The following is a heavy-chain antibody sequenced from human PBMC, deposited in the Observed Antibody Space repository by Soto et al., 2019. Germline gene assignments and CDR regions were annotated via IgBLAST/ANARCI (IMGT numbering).Heavy chain of an antibody. V-gene: IGHV4-59*02. J-gene: IGHJ5*02. D-gene: IGHD3-22*01. CDR3: ARDKNYYDSSGLSTYWFDP. Sequence: SETLRLTCTVSGGSVSISDGTWIWKPPGKGLEWIGYIYYSGSTNYNPSLKSRVTISVDTSKNQFSLRLSSVTAADTAVYYCARDKNYYDSSGLSTYWFDPWGQGTLVTVS. CDR2: IYYSGST. CDR1: GGSVSISD.